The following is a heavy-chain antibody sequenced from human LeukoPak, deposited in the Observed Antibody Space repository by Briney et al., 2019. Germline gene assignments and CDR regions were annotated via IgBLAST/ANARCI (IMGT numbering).Heavy chain of an antibody. V-gene: IGHV4-39*01. J-gene: IGHJ4*02. Sequence: SETLSLTCTVSGGSISSSSYYWGWIRQPPGKGLEWIGSIYYSGSTYYNPSLKSRVTISVDTSKNQFSLKLSSVTAADTAVYYCARRGYDSSVYYLASWGQGTLVTVSS. CDR2: IYYSGST. CDR3: ARRGYDSSVYYLAS. D-gene: IGHD3-22*01. CDR1: GGSISSSSYY.